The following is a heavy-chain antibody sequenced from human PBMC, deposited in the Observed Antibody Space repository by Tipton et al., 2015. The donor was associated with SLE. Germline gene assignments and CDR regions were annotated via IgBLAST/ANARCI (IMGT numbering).Heavy chain of an antibody. CDR1: GFTFSSYA. CDR2: ISGSGSST. J-gene: IGHJ6*03. CDR3: ASLEGIAAAGNPHYYYYMDV. V-gene: IGHV3-23*01. Sequence: TLRLSCAASGFTFSSYAMSWVRQAPGKGLEWVSAISGSGSSTYYADSVKGRFTISRDNSKNTLYLQMNSLRAEDTAVYYCASLEGIAAAGNPHYYYYMDVWGKGTTVTVSS. D-gene: IGHD6-13*01.